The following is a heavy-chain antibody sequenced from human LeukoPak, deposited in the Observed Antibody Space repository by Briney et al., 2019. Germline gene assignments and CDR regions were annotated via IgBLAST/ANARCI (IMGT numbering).Heavy chain of an antibody. V-gene: IGHV1-2*02. D-gene: IGHD1-26*01. CDR3: ARHYSGSYLGVY. Sequence: ASVKVSCKASGYTFTGYYMHWVRQAPGQGLEWMGWINPNSGDTNYAQKFQGRVTMTRDTSISTAYMELSRLRSDDTAVYYCARHYSGSYLGVYWGQGTLVTVSS. CDR2: INPNSGDT. CDR1: GYTFTGYY. J-gene: IGHJ4*02.